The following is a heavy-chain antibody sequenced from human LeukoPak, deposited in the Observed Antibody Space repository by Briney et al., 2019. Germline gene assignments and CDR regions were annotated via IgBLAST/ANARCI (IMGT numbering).Heavy chain of an antibody. J-gene: IGHJ5*02. V-gene: IGHV4-34*01. CDR3: ARVRFPFGPIVVVPAARRWFDP. CDR2: INHSGST. CDR1: GGSFSGYY. D-gene: IGHD2-2*01. Sequence: SETLSLTCAVYGGSFSGYYWSWIRQPPGKGLEWIGEINHSGSTNYNPSLKSRVTISVDTSKNQFSLKLSSATAADTAVYYCARVRFPFGPIVVVPAARRWFDPWGQGTLVTVSS.